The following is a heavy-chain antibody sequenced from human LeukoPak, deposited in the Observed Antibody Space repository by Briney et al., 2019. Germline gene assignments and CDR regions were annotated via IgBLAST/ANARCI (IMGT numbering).Heavy chain of an antibody. J-gene: IGHJ4*02. Sequence: SETLSLTCTVSGGSISSYYWSWIRQPPGKGLEWIGYIYYSGSTNYNPSLKSRVTISVDTSKNQFSLKLSSVTAEDTPVYYCAMEADYGEYALYFDYWGQGTLVTVSS. CDR3: AMEADYGEYALYFDY. CDR1: GGSISSYY. V-gene: IGHV4-59*01. D-gene: IGHD4-17*01. CDR2: IYYSGST.